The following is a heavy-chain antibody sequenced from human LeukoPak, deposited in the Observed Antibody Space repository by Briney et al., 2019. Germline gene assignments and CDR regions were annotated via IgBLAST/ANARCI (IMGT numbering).Heavy chain of an antibody. CDR3: ATYYGSGSYYSPFDY. V-gene: IGHV3-23*01. J-gene: IGHJ4*02. Sequence: GGSLRLSCAASGFTFSSYAMSWVRQAPGKGLEWVSAISGSGGSTYYADSVKGRFTISRDNSKNTLYLQMNRLRAEDTAVYYCATYYGSGSYYSPFDYWGQGTLVTVSS. D-gene: IGHD3-10*01. CDR1: GFTFSSYA. CDR2: ISGSGGST.